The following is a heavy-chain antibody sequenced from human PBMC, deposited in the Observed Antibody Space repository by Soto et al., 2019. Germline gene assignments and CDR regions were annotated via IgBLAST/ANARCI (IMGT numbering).Heavy chain of an antibody. J-gene: IGHJ6*02. V-gene: IGHV3-7*01. CDR2: IKQDGSEK. CDR1: GFTFSSYW. CDR3: ARFVVVPAAISGMDV. D-gene: IGHD2-2*02. Sequence: QPGGSLRLSCAASGFTFSSYWMSWVRQAPGKGLEWVANIKQDGSEKYYVDSVKGRFTISRDNAKNSLYLQMNSLRAEDTAVYYCARFVVVPAAISGMDVWGQGTTVTVSS.